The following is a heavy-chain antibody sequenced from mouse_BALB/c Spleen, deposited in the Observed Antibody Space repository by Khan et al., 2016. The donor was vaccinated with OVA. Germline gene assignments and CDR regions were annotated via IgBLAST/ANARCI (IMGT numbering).Heavy chain of an antibody. J-gene: IGHJ4*01. Sequence: QVQLKQSGPGLVAPSQSLSITCTVSGFSLTDYAVSWIRQPPGKGLEWPGVIWVSGSKYYNSVLKPRLSISKDNSKSQVFLKMNSLQTDDTAMYFCARDPPYYSMDYWGQGTSVTVSS. CDR3: ARDPPYYSMDY. V-gene: IGHV2-6-5*01. CDR1: GFSLTDYA. CDR2: IWVSGSK.